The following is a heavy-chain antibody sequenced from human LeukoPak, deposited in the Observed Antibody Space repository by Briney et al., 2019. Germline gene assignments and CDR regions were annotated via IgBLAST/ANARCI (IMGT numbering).Heavy chain of an antibody. Sequence: GESLKISCKGSGYSFTSYWVGWVRQMPGRGLKWMGTIYPGDSDTRYSPSFQGQVTISADKSISTAYLQWSSLKASDTAMYYCARHGIVGTSFYYYTMDVWGQGTTVTVSS. D-gene: IGHD1-26*01. V-gene: IGHV5-51*01. J-gene: IGHJ6*02. CDR1: GYSFTSYW. CDR2: IYPGDSDT. CDR3: ARHGIVGTSFYYYTMDV.